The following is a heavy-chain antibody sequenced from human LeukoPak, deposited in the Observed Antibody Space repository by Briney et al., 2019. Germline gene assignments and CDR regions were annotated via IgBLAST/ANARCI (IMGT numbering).Heavy chain of an antibody. Sequence: GGSLRLSCAASGFTFSSYAMHWVRQAPGKGLEWVAVISYDGSNKYYADSVKGRFTISRDNSKNTLYLQMNSLRAEDTAVHYCARDDARFGDPMGYWGQGTLVTVSS. V-gene: IGHV3-30-3*01. CDR2: ISYDGSNK. D-gene: IGHD3-10*01. CDR3: ARDDARFGDPMGY. J-gene: IGHJ4*02. CDR1: GFTFSSYA.